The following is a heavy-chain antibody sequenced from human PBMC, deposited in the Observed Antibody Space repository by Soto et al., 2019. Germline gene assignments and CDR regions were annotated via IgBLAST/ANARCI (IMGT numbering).Heavy chain of an antibody. D-gene: IGHD3-10*01. CDR2: ITRDASEK. Sequence: LRLSCAGCGFTFGNSWMSCVRQAPVQRLEWLATITRDASEKKSVAPLKGRFTMSRDNAKNPLYLQMDSLRAEDTAVYYCARDSGYGSGNSVNHYLDYWGRGTLVTVSA. V-gene: IGHV3-7*01. J-gene: IGHJ4*01. CDR3: ARDSGYGSGNSVNHYLDY. CDR1: GFTFGNSW.